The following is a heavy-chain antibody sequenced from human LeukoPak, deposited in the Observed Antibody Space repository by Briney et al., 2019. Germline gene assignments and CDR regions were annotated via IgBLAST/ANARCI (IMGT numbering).Heavy chain of an antibody. V-gene: IGHV4-39*01. CDR3: ARHKVRGVIITSGAYFDY. Sequence: SETLSLTCTVSGDSISSSSSYWGWIRQPPGKGLEWIGSIYYSGSTYYNTSLKSRVTISVDTSKNQFSLKLSSVTAADTAVYYCARHKVRGVIITSGAYFDYWGQGTLVTVSS. D-gene: IGHD3-10*01. CDR2: IYYSGST. J-gene: IGHJ4*02. CDR1: GDSISSSSSY.